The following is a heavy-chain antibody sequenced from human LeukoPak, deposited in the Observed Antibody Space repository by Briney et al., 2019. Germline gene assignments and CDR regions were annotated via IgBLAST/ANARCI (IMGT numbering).Heavy chain of an antibody. CDR2: VYNSVSN. J-gene: IGHJ5*02. D-gene: IGHD2-15*01. CDR3: VRCVGPCRGGRCYDNWFDP. CDR1: SRSITIYS. Sequence: SETLSLTCSVDSRSITIYSCGWLRQPPEKGREWLGYVYNSVSNNYNPSLKSRVTLSVDTSKKQFSLKLSSVAAAEPACLYLVRCVGPCRGGRCYDNWFDPWGQGTLVTVSS. V-gene: IGHV4-59*08.